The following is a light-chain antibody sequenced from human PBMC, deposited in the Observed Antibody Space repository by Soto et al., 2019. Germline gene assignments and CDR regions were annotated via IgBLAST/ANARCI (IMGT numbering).Light chain of an antibody. Sequence: QSALTQPASVSGSPGQSITISCTGASSNVGGFTYVSWYQHHPGKAPKLMIYGVTDRISGVPDRFSGSKSGNTASLTVSGLQAEDEADYYCASYGGRDDMIFGGGTKLTVL. J-gene: IGLJ2*01. CDR2: GVT. CDR3: ASYGGRDDMI. CDR1: SSNVGGFTY. V-gene: IGLV2-8*01.